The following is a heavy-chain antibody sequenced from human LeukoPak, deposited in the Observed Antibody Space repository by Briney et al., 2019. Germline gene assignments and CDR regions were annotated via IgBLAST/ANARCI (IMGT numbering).Heavy chain of an antibody. V-gene: IGHV5-51*01. CDR2: IYPGDSDI. D-gene: IGHD6-13*01. CDR1: GYSFTSYW. Sequence: GESLKISCKAFGYSFTSYWIGWLSHMPGKGLEWMAFIYPGDSDIKYSPSFQGQVTFSADKSINTAYLQWNSLKASDTAMYYCARLGSSSWYLGDWGQGTLVTVSS. J-gene: IGHJ4*02. CDR3: ARLGSSSWYLGD.